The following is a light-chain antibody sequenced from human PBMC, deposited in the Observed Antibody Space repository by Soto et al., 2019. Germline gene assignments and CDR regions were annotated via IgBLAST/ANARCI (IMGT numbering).Light chain of an antibody. CDR1: QSVTTNY. Sequence: EIVLTQSPGTLFLSPGERATLSCRASQSVTTNYLAWYQQKPGQAPRLLVFGAPNRATGIPDRFGGSGSGTDFTLTISRLEPEDSAVYYCQEYGTSRTFGQGTKVEIK. V-gene: IGKV3-20*01. CDR3: QEYGTSRT. J-gene: IGKJ1*01. CDR2: GAP.